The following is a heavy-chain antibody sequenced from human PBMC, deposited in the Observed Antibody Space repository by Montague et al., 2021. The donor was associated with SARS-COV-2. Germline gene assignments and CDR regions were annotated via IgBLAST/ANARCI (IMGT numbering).Heavy chain of an antibody. CDR1: GGSISSSSYY. CDR3: ARLPYFYDITHAFDI. CDR2: IFYSGST. Sequence: SETLSLTCTVSGGSISSSSYYWGWIRQPPGKGLAWIGNIFYSGSTYYNTSLKSRVTISVDTPKNQFSLRLSSVTAADTAVYYCARLPYFYDITHAFDIWGQGTMVTVSS. D-gene: IGHD3-22*01. J-gene: IGHJ3*02. V-gene: IGHV4-39*01.